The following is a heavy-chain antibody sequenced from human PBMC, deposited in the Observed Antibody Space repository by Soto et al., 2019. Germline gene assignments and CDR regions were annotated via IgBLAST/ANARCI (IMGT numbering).Heavy chain of an antibody. J-gene: IGHJ4*02. CDR2: INHSGST. D-gene: IGHD5-12*01. CDR1: GGSFSGYY. V-gene: IGHV4-34*01. Sequence: QVQLQQWGAGLLKPSETLSLTCAVYGGSFSGYYWSWIRHPPGKGLEWIGEINHSGSTNYNPSLKSRVTISVDTSKNQFSLKLSSVTAADTAVYYCARREIVATIDYWGQGTLVTVSS. CDR3: ARREIVATIDY.